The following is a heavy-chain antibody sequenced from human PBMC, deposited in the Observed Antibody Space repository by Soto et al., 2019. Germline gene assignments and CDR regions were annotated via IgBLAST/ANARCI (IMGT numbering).Heavy chain of an antibody. CDR3: ARSSRSYFDY. V-gene: IGHV4-31*03. CDR1: GGSISRSGYF. J-gene: IGHJ4*01. CDR2: IYDSGST. Sequence: QVQLQESGPGLVKPSQTLSLTCTVSGGSISRSGYFWSWFRQHPGKGLEWIVYIYDSGSTYYNTSLKRSFSLSVDTSKTQYSLNLTSVTAAETAMYYCARSSRSYFDYWGNGTLVTVSS.